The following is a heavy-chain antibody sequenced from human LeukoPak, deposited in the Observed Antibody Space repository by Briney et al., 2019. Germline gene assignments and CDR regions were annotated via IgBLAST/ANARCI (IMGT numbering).Heavy chain of an antibody. V-gene: IGHV3-33*01. CDR1: GFTFSSCG. CDR2: IWYDGSNR. D-gene: IGHD3-22*01. Sequence: GGSLRLSCAASGFTFSSCGMHWVRQAPGKGLEWVAVIWYDGSNRYYADSVKGRFTISRDNSKNTLYLQMNSLRAEDTAVYYCARDRDSSAFSGAFDIWGQGTMVTVSS. J-gene: IGHJ3*02. CDR3: ARDRDSSAFSGAFDI.